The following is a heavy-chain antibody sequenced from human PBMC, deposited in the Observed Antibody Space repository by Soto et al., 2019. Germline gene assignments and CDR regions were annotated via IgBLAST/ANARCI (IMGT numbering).Heavy chain of an antibody. CDR3: AKLPRISADGDRRNYYYGMDV. CDR2: ISYDGSNK. CDR1: GFTFSSYG. J-gene: IGHJ6*02. V-gene: IGHV3-30*18. Sequence: GGSLRLSCAASGFTFSSYGMHWVRQAPGKGLEWVAVISYDGSNKYYADSVKGRFTISRDNSKNTLYLQMNSLRAEDTAVYYCAKLPRISADGDRRNYYYGMDVWGQGTTVTVSS. D-gene: IGHD6-13*01.